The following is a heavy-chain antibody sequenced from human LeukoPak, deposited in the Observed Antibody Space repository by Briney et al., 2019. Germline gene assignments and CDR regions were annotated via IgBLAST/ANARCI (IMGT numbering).Heavy chain of an antibody. CDR1: GFTFSSYD. CDR3: ARMGYYYYMDV. D-gene: IGHD5-24*01. Sequence: GGSLRLSCAASGFTFSSYDMHWVRQATGKGLEWVSAICTAGDTYYPASVKGRFTISIENAKNSLSLQMNSLRAGDTAVYYCARMGYYYYMDVWGKGTTVTVSS. CDR2: ICTAGDT. J-gene: IGHJ6*03. V-gene: IGHV3-13*01.